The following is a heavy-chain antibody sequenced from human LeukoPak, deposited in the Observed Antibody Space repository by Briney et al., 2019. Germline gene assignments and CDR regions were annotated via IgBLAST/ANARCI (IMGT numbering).Heavy chain of an antibody. D-gene: IGHD4-11*01. V-gene: IGHV3-48*03. Sequence: GGSLRLSCAASGFTFSSYEMNWVRQAPGKGLEWVSYISSSGSTVYYADSVKGRFTISRDNAKNSLYLQMNSLRAEDTAVYYCARVRFMTTLDYWGQGTLVTVSS. CDR3: ARVRFMTTLDY. J-gene: IGHJ4*02. CDR1: GFTFSSYE. CDR2: ISSSGSTV.